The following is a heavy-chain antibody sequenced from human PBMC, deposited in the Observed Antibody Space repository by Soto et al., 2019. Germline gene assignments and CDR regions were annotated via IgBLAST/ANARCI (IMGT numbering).Heavy chain of an antibody. V-gene: IGHV3-48*03. CDR3: ACSKETLLWFGESSFDP. D-gene: IGHD3-10*01. CDR2: ISSSGSTI. CDR1: GFTFSSYE. Sequence: GGSLRLSCAASGFTFSSYEMNWVRQAPGKGLEWVSYISSSGSTIYYADSVKGRFTISRDNAKNSLYLQMNSLRAEDTAVYYCACSKETLLWFGESSFDPWGQGTLVTVSS. J-gene: IGHJ5*02.